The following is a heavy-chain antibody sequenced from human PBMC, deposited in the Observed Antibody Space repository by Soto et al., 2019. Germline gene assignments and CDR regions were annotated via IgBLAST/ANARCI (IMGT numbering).Heavy chain of an antibody. J-gene: IGHJ6*02. CDR1: GYTFTCDV. Sequence: GSSVKGSVKASGYTFTCDVISWVRQAPGQVLDCMGWISAYNGNTNYAQNLQGRVTMTTDTSTSTAYMELRRLRSDDTAVYYCAAITTPRSPPRFLEWPLTNYDGLAVWRQVTTVPVSS. CDR3: AAITTPRSPPRFLEWPLTNYDGLAV. V-gene: IGHV1-18*04. CDR2: ISAYNGNT. D-gene: IGHD3-3*01.